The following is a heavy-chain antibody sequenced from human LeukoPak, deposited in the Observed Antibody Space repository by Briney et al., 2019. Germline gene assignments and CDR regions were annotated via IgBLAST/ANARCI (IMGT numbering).Heavy chain of an antibody. CDR1: GFTFSIYS. CDR2: ISSSSSYI. CDR3: ASSYCGGDCYSAYYFDY. Sequence: PGGSLRLSCAASGFTFSIYSMNWVRQAPGKGLEWVSSISSSSSYIYYADSVKGRFTISRDNAKNSLYLQMNSLRAEDTAVYYCASSYCGGDCYSAYYFDYWGQGTLVTVSS. J-gene: IGHJ4*02. V-gene: IGHV3-21*01. D-gene: IGHD2-21*02.